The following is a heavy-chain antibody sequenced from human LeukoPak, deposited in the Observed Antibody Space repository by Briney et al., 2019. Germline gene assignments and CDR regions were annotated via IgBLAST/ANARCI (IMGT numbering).Heavy chain of an antibody. V-gene: IGHV5-51*01. D-gene: IGHD1-26*01. CDR3: ARLYPSIVAPGGAFDI. CDR1: GYSFTSYW. J-gene: IGHJ3*02. CDR2: IYPGDSDT. Sequence: GESLKISCKGSGYSFTSYWIGWVRQMPGKGLEWMGIIYPGDSDTRYSPSFQGQVTISADKSISTAYLQWSSLKASDTVMYYCARLYPSIVAPGGAFDIWGQGTMVTVSS.